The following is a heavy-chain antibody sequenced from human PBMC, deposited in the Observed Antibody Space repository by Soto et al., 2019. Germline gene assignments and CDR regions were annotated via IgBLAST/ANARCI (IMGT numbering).Heavy chain of an antibody. V-gene: IGHV5-51*01. J-gene: IGHJ6*02. CDR3: ARHNTLWFGGLNPYYYYGMDV. CDR2: IYPGDSDT. Sequence: GESLKISCKGSGYSFTSYWISWVRQMPGKGLEWMGIIYPGDSDTRYSPSFQGQVTISADKSISTAYLQWSSLKASDTAMYYCARHNTLWFGGLNPYYYYGMDVWGQGTTVTVSS. CDR1: GYSFTSYW. D-gene: IGHD3-10*01.